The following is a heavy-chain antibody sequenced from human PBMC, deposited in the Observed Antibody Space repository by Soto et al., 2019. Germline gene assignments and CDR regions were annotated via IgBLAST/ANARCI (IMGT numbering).Heavy chain of an antibody. V-gene: IGHV4-61*03. D-gene: IGHD3-16*01. CDR2: LHDSGIT. CDR3: ARDRGSAIDY. J-gene: IGHJ4*02. CDR1: GGSVSSGNYY. Sequence: QVLLQESGPGLVKPSETLSLTCSVSGGSVSSGNYYWTWIRQAPGKGLEWIGYLHDSGITNYNPSLKSRVTISVDTSKNHFSLKVTSVTAADTAVYYCARDRGSAIDYWGQGTLITVSS.